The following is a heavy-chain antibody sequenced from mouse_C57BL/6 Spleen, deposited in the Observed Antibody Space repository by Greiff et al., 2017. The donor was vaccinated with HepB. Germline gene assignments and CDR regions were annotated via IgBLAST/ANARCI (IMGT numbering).Heavy chain of an antibody. CDR2: IYPGDGDT. J-gene: IGHJ4*01. Sequence: QVQLKQSGAELVKPGASVKISCKASGYAFSSYWMNWVKQRPGKGLEWIGQIYPGDGDTNYNGKFKGKATLTADKSSSTAYMQLSSLTSEDSAVYFCARSTYDYPYAMDYWGQGTSVTVSS. D-gene: IGHD2-4*01. CDR3: ARSTYDYPYAMDY. V-gene: IGHV1-80*01. CDR1: GYAFSSYW.